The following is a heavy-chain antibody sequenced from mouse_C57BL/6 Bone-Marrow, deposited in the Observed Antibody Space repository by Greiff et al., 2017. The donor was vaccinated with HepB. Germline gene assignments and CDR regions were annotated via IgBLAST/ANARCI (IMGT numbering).Heavy chain of an antibody. CDR2: ISSGSSTI. J-gene: IGHJ2*01. CDR1: GFTFSDYG. CDR3: ARVDFDY. V-gene: IGHV5-17*01. Sequence: EVKLVESGGGLVKPGGSLKLSCAASGFTFSDYGMHWVRQAPKKGLEWVAYISSGSSTIYYADTVKGRFTISRDNAKNTLFLQMTSLRSEDTAMYYCARVDFDYWGKGTTLTVSS.